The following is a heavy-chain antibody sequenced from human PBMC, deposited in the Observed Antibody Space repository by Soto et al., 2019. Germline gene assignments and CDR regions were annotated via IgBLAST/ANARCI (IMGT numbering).Heavy chain of an antibody. CDR3: ASPIRAGPGMYYFDF. CDR1: GYSFTTYW. J-gene: IGHJ4*02. Sequence: PRESLKISCKASGYSFTTYWIGWVRQMPEKGLEWMGIIYPGDSDTRYSPSFQGQVTISADKSISTAYLQWSSLKASDTAMYYCASPIRAGPGMYYFDFWGQGTLVTVSS. CDR2: IYPGDSDT. V-gene: IGHV5-51*01. D-gene: IGHD3-3*01.